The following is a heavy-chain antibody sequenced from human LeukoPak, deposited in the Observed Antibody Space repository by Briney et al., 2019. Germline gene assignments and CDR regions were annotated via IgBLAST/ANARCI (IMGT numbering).Heavy chain of an antibody. CDR1: GYTFTGYY. J-gene: IGHJ4*02. CDR3: ARDYCGGDCFPDY. D-gene: IGHD2-21*02. V-gene: IGHV1-2*06. CDR2: IDPNSGDT. Sequence: ASVKVSCKASGYTFTGYYVHWVRQAPGQGLEWMGRIDPNSGDTNYAQKFQGRVTMTRDTSISTAYMELSRLRSDDTAVYYCARDYCGGDCFPDYWGQGTLVTVSS.